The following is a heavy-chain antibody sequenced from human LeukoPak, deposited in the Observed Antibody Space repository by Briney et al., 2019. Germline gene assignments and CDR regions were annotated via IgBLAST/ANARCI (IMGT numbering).Heavy chain of an antibody. D-gene: IGHD2-2*01. Sequence: QTGRSLRLSCAASGFTFSGYPMHWVRQAPGKGLDWVAIISDDGGRKFYADSVKGRFTISRDNSKNTLYLQMNSLRAEDTAVYYCAKGEWGSSTSCPDYWGQGTLVTVSS. CDR2: ISDDGGRK. CDR1: GFTFSGYP. V-gene: IGHV3-30*04. CDR3: AKGEWGSSTSCPDY. J-gene: IGHJ4*02.